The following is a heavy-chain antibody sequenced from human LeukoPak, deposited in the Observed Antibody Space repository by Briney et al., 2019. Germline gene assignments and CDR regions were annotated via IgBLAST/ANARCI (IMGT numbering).Heavy chain of an antibody. Sequence: PGGSLRLSCSASGFTFSSYAMHWVRQAPGKGLEYVSAISSNGGSTYYADSVKGRFTISRDNSKNTLYLQMSSLRAEDTAVYYCARDAIVGATNFDYWGQGTLVTVSA. V-gene: IGHV3-64D*06. CDR2: ISSNGGST. D-gene: IGHD1-26*01. CDR3: ARDAIVGATNFDY. J-gene: IGHJ4*02. CDR1: GFTFSSYA.